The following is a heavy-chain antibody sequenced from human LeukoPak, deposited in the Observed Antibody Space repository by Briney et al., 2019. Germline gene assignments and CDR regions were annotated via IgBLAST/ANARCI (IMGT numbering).Heavy chain of an antibody. CDR3: ARHGSYYDTSQSDP. CDR1: GYSISSGYY. D-gene: IGHD3-22*01. V-gene: IGHV4-38-2*01. CDR2: VYHSGST. J-gene: IGHJ5*02. Sequence: SSEILSLTCAVSGYSISSGYYWGWIRQPPGKGLEWIGSVYHSGSTYYNPSLKSRVTISVDTSKNQFSLKLSSVTAADTAVYYCARHGSYYDTSQSDPWGQGTLVTVSS.